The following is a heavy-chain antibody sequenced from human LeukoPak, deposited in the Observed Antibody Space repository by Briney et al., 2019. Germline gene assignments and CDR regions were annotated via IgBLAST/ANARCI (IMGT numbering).Heavy chain of an antibody. J-gene: IGHJ3*02. D-gene: IGHD3-22*01. V-gene: IGHV3-21*04. CDR1: GFTFSSYS. CDR3: ASIGFDYYYDSSLGHDAFDI. CDR2: ISSSSSYI. Sequence: KSGGSLRLSCAASGFTFSSYSMNWVRQAPGKGLEWVSSISSSSSYIYYADSVKGRFTISRDNSKNTLYLQMNSLRAEDSAVYYCASIGFDYYYDSSLGHDAFDIWGQGTMVTVSS.